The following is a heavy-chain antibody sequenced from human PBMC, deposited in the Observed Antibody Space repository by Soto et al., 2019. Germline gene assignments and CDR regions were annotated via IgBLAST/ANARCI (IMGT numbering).Heavy chain of an antibody. J-gene: IGHJ4*02. CDR1: GGSISSSNW. CDR2: IYHSGST. V-gene: IGHV4-4*02. Sequence: SETLSLTCAVSGGSISSSNWWSWVRQPPGKGLEWIGEIYHSGSTNYNPSLKSRVTISVDKSNNQISLKLSSVTAADTAVYYCARDIESFRVVNAYQYSGQGAPLTVSS. D-gene: IGHD2-15*01. CDR3: ARDIESFRVVNAYQY.